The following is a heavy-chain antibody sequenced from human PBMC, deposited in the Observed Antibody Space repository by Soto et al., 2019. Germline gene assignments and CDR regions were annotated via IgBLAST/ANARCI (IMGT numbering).Heavy chain of an antibody. Sequence: PSETLSLTCTVSGGSIRSGDYYWGWIRQPPGKGLEWIGYIYYSGSTYYHPSLQSRVTISVDTSNNRFSLRLTSVTDADTAVYYWAGDGGGYVRPVDHYGLDVWGEGTRVTVSS. CDR2: IYYSGST. CDR1: GGSIRSGDYY. J-gene: IGHJ6*04. V-gene: IGHV4-30-4*01. CDR3: AGDGGGYVRPVDHYGLDV. D-gene: IGHD5-12*01.